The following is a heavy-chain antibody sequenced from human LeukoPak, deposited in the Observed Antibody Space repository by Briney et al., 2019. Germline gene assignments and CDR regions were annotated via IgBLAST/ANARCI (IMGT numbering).Heavy chain of an antibody. CDR3: ARDDGWIQFNS. J-gene: IGHJ5*02. V-gene: IGHV3-23*01. Sequence: GGSLRLSCVASGFYYNNYGMNWVRQAPGKGLEWVAGITANSAGRYYADSVQGRFTISRDNSKSTVYLQVNSLRAEDTALYYCARDDGWIQFNSWGQGTLVTVSS. CDR1: GFYYNNYG. D-gene: IGHD5-18*01. CDR2: ITANSAGR.